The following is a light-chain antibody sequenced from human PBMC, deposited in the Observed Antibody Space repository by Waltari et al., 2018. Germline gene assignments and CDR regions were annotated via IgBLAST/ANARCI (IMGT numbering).Light chain of an antibody. CDR3: QSYDGSNVV. V-gene: IGLV6-57*02. Sequence: NFMLTQPHSVSESPGKTVTISCTGSSGSIATNYVPWFQLRPGIAPTIVCYEDNLRPSGFPDRFSGAIDSSSNSASLTISGLKPEDEADYYCQSYDGSNVVCGGGTKLTFL. J-gene: IGLJ3*02. CDR2: EDN. CDR1: SGSIATNY.